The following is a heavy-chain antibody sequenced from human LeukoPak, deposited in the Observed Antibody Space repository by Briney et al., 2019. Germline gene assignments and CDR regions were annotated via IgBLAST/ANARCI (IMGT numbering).Heavy chain of an antibody. Sequence: GGSLRLSCTASGFTFSDFAMTWVRQAPGTGLEWVSVVSGSGATTYYADSVKGRFTISRDNSKNTLSLQMSSLRAEDTAVYYCAREVRDFDYWGQGALVTVSS. CDR2: VSGSGATT. J-gene: IGHJ4*02. V-gene: IGHV3-23*01. D-gene: IGHD2-21*01. CDR1: GFTFSDFA. CDR3: AREVRDFDY.